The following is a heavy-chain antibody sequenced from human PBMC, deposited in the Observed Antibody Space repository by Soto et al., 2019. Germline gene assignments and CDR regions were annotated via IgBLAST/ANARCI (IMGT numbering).Heavy chain of an antibody. CDR1: GFTFSSYS. V-gene: IGHV3-21*01. CDR2: ISSSSSYI. Sequence: GGSLRLSCAASGFTFSSYSMNWVRQAPGKGLEWVSSISSSSSYIYYADSVKGRFTISRDNAKNSLYLQMNSLRAEDTAVYYCASTLAATGPLMGWECWFDPWGQGTLVTVSS. J-gene: IGHJ5*02. CDR3: ASTLAATGPLMGWECWFDP. D-gene: IGHD2-15*01.